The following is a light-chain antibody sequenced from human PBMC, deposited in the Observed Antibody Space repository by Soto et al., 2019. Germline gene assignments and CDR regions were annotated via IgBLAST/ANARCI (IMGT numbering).Light chain of an antibody. Sequence: EIVLTQSPATLSLSPGDRATLSCRASQRIGTYLAWYQQKAGQAPSLLIYDTSNRATGIPTRFSGSGSGTDVTLTISSLEPEDFAGYFCQHRSNSPPTWTFGQGTKVEIK. J-gene: IGKJ1*01. CDR1: QRIGTY. CDR3: QHRSNSPPTWT. CDR2: DTS. V-gene: IGKV3-11*01.